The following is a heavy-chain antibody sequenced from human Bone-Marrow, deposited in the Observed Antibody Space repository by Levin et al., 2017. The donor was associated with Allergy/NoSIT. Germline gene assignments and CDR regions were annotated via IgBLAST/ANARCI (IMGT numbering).Heavy chain of an antibody. CDR3: ASAWHWGSAPADAFDI. D-gene: IGHD7-27*01. CDR1: GGSICSTTYY. Sequence: SQTLSLTCTVSGGSICSTTYYWGWIRQPPGKGLEWIGSIYYSGSTYYNPSLKGRVTISVDTSKNHLSLNLSSVTAADTAVYYGASAWHWGSAPADAFDIWGQGTMVTVSS. CDR2: IYYSGST. J-gene: IGHJ3*02. V-gene: IGHV4-39*02.